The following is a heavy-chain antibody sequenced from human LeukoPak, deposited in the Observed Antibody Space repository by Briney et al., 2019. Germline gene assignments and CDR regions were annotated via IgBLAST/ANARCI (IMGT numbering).Heavy chain of an antibody. J-gene: IGHJ4*02. CDR1: GFTFSDYY. D-gene: IGHD3-10*01. V-gene: IGHV3-30*18. CDR2: ISYDGSNK. CDR3: AKDKRLWFGELFFTGMNY. Sequence: PGGSLRLSCAASGFTFSDYYMSWVRQAPGKGLEWVAVISYDGSNKYYADSVKGRFTISRDNSKNTLYLQMNSLRAEDTAVYYCAKDKRLWFGELFFTGMNYWGQGTLVTVSS.